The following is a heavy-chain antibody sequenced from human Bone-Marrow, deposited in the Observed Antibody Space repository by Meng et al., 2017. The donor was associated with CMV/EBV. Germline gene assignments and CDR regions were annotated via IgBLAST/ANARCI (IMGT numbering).Heavy chain of an antibody. Sequence: GGSLRLSCAASGFTFSSYAMSWVRQAPGKGLEWVSAISGSGGSTYYADSVKGRFTISRDNSKNTLYLQMNSLRAEDTAVYYCARPQNYDFWSGYRPYYYYGMDVWGQGTTVTVSS. CDR3: ARPQNYDFWSGYRPYYYYGMDV. V-gene: IGHV3-23*01. D-gene: IGHD3-3*01. J-gene: IGHJ6*02. CDR1: GFTFSSYA. CDR2: ISGSGGST.